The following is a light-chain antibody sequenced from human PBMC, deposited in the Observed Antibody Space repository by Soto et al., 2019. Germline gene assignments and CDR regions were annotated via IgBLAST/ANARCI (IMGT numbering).Light chain of an antibody. CDR3: QQYNNWPPIT. CDR2: GAS. CDR1: QRISSN. J-gene: IGKJ5*01. Sequence: EIMMTQSPATLSVSPGERATLSCRASQRISSNLAWYQQKPGQAPRLLIYGASTRATGVPARFSGSGSGTDFTLTISSLEPEDFAVYFCQQYNNWPPITFGQGTRLEIK. V-gene: IGKV3D-15*01.